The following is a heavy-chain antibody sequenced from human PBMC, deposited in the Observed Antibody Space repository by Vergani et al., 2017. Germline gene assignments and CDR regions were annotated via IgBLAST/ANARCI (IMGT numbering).Heavy chain of an antibody. Sequence: QVQLVQSGAEVKKPGASVKVSCKASGYTFTSYYMHWVRQAPGQGLEWMGGIIPIFGTANYAQKFQGRVTITADESTSTAYMELSSLRSEDTAVYYCARGDYYDSSGYYSNYWGQGTLVTVSS. CDR1: GYTFTSYY. CDR3: ARGDYYDSSGYYSNY. J-gene: IGHJ4*02. D-gene: IGHD3-22*01. V-gene: IGHV1-69*01. CDR2: IIPIFGTA.